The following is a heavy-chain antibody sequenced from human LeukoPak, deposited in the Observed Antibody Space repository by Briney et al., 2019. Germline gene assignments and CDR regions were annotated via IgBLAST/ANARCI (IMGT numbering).Heavy chain of an antibody. CDR3: ARQGSLKQWLVTFANAFDI. V-gene: IGHV4-38-2*02. CDR2: IYYSGST. Sequence: SETLSLTCTVSGYSISSGYYWGWIRQPPGQGLVWIGSIYYSGSTYYNPSLKSRVTISVDTSKNQFSLKLSSVTAADTAVYYCARQGSLKQWLVTFANAFDIWGQGTMVTVSS. CDR1: GYSISSGYY. J-gene: IGHJ3*02. D-gene: IGHD6-19*01.